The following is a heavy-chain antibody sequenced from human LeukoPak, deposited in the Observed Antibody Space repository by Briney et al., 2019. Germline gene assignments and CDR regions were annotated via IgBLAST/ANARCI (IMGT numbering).Heavy chain of an antibody. V-gene: IGHV3-7*01. Sequence: GGSLRLSCAASGFTFSSYWMSWVRQAPGKGLEWVANIKQDGSEKYYVDSVKGRFTISRDNAKNSLYLQMNSLRAEDTAVYYCAKDQELSLFSPDFDYWGQGTLVTVSS. J-gene: IGHJ4*02. D-gene: IGHD3-16*02. CDR2: IKQDGSEK. CDR1: GFTFSSYW. CDR3: AKDQELSLFSPDFDY.